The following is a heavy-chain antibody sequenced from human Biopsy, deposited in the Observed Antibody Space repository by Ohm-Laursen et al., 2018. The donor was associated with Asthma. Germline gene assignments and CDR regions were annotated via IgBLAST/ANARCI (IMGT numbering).Heavy chain of an antibody. J-gene: IGHJ4*02. CDR1: GYSLTDLS. V-gene: IGHV1-24*01. D-gene: IGHD4-17*01. CDR3: ASDFPKDYVRYNFQF. Sequence: KVSCKLSGYSLTDLSMHWVRQAPGQGLEWMGGHDHEEGGTVNARRFQGRITMTEDTSTDSAYMELSSLSSDDTAVYYCASDFPKDYVRYNFQFWGQGTLVTVSS. CDR2: HDHEEGGT.